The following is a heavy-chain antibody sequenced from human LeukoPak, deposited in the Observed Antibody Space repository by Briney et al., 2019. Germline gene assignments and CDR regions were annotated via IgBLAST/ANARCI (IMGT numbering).Heavy chain of an antibody. V-gene: IGHV3-20*04. CDR1: GFTFDDYG. Sequence: GGSLRLSCAASGFTFDDYGMSWVRQAPRKGLEWVSGINWNGGSTGYADSVKGRFTNSRDNAKNSLYLQMNSLRAEDTALYYCARSVAASRDYWGQGTLVTVSS. CDR2: INWNGGST. J-gene: IGHJ4*02. CDR3: ARSVAASRDY. D-gene: IGHD2-15*01.